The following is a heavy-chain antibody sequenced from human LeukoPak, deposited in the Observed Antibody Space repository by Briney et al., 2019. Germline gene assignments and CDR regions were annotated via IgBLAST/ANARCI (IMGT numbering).Heavy chain of an antibody. CDR1: GGSFSGYY. CDR3: ARQAYYYYYMDV. J-gene: IGHJ6*03. V-gene: IGHV4-34*01. Sequence: SETLSLTCAVYGGSFSGYYWSWIRQPPGKGLEWIGEINHSGSTNYNPSLKSRVTISVDTSKNQFSLKLSSVTAADTAVYYCARQAYYYYYMDVWGKGTTVTVSS. CDR2: INHSGST.